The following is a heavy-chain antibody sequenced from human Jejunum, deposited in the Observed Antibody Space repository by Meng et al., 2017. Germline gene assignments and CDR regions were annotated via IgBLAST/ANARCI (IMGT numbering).Heavy chain of an antibody. CDR1: GFTLRNYA. V-gene: IGHV3-23*01. CDR2: VSGSGDNT. D-gene: IGHD2/OR15-2a*01. CDR3: ATDKTFLTALLD. Sequence: GESLKISCAVSGFTLRNYAMSWVRQGPGKGLEWVSTVSGSGDNTEYADTVKGRFTISRANFKNMLYLQMNSLRAEDTAVYYLATDKTFLTALLDWGQGTLVTVSS. J-gene: IGHJ4*02.